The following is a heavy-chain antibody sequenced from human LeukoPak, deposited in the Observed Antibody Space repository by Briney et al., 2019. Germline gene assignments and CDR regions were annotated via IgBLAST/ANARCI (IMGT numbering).Heavy chain of an antibody. J-gene: IGHJ4*02. CDR1: GFTFSSYA. V-gene: IGHV3-66*01. CDR2: IYSGGSA. D-gene: IGHD3-16*02. CDR3: ARDFFAFGGVIALLDY. Sequence: PGGSLRLSCAASGFTFSSYAMSWVRQAPGKGLEWVSVIYSGGSAYYAGSVKGRFTISRDKAKNSLYLQMNSLRAEDTAVYYCARDFFAFGGVIALLDYWGQGTLVTVSS.